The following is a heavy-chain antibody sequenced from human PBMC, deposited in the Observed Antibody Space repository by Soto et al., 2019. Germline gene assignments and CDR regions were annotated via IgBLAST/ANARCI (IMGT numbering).Heavy chain of an antibody. CDR2: IIPILGIA. Sequence: QVQLVQSGAEVKKPGSSVKVSCKASGGTFSSYTISWVRQAPGQGLEWMGRIIPILGIANYAQKFQGRVTITEDKSTSTAYMELSSLRSEDTAVYYCARVRGSGSPGAFDIWGQGTMVTVSS. J-gene: IGHJ3*02. V-gene: IGHV1-69*02. CDR3: ARVRGSGSPGAFDI. CDR1: GGTFSSYT. D-gene: IGHD6-19*01.